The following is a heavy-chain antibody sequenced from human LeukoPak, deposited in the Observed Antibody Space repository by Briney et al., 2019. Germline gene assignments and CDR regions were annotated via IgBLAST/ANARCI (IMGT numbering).Heavy chain of an antibody. J-gene: IGHJ5*02. CDR3: AKRSCSSTDCYGGYNWFDP. D-gene: IGHD2-2*01. CDR2: IRYDGSYK. CDR1: GFTFSSYG. Sequence: GGSLRLSCAASGFTFSSYGMHWVRQSPGKGLEWVAFIRYDGSYKYYADSVKARFTISRDNSKNTLYLQMNSLRAEDTAVYYCAKRSCSSTDCYGGYNWFDPWGQGTLVTVSS. V-gene: IGHV3-30*02.